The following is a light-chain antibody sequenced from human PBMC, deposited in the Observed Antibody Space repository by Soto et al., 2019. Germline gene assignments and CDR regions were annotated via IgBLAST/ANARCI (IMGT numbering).Light chain of an antibody. J-gene: IGLJ2*01. CDR3: QVWDSSSDHVV. CDR2: YDS. V-gene: IGLV3-21*04. Sequence: SYELTQPPSVSVAPGETAKITCGGTNIGNKSGHWYQQKPGQAPVLVIYYDSARPSGIPERFSGSNSGNTATLSINRVEAGDEADYYCQVWDSSSDHVVFGGGTKRTVL. CDR1: NIGNKS.